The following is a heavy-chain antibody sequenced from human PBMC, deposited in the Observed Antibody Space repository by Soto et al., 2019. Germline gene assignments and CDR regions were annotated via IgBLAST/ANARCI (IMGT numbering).Heavy chain of an antibody. D-gene: IGHD4-17*01. CDR1: GGTFSGYY. CDR2: INHSGST. V-gene: IGHV4-34*01. CDR3: ASGIGDYDEY. Sequence: SETLSLTCAVYGGTFSGYYWSWIRQPPGKGLEWIGEINHSGSTNYNPSLKSRVTISVDTSKNQFSLKLSSVTAADTAVYYCASGIGDYDEYWGQGTLVTVSS. J-gene: IGHJ4*02.